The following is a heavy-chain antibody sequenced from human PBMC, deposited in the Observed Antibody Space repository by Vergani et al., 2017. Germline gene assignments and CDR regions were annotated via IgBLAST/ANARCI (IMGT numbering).Heavy chain of an antibody. Sequence: QVQLQQWGGGLLKPSETLSLTCVVNGRSFTSYHWTWIRQSPGEGLEWVGDIDHTGRPDYNPSLKSRLTMSVDKSRNQFSLTLNSVTATDTAIYFCARVNTETNGHLYYYYYMEVWGQGTAVTVS. D-gene: IGHD4-11*01. CDR3: ARVNTETNGHLYYYYYMEV. CDR2: IDHTGRP. J-gene: IGHJ6*03. CDR1: GRSFTSYH. V-gene: IGHV4-34*01.